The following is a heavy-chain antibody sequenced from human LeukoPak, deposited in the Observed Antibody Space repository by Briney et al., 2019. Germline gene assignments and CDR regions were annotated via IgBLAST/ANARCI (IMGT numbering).Heavy chain of an antibody. CDR2: ISYDGSNK. Sequence: GGSLRLSCAASGFTFSSYAMHWVRQAPGQGLEWLGGISYDGSNKYYADSVKGRFTISRDNSKSTLCLQMNSLRAEDTAVYYCARDLSGDYYYYYYMDVWGKGTTVTVSS. D-gene: IGHD2-21*02. CDR1: GFTFSSYA. J-gene: IGHJ6*03. CDR3: ARDLSGDYYYYYYMDV. V-gene: IGHV3-30*04.